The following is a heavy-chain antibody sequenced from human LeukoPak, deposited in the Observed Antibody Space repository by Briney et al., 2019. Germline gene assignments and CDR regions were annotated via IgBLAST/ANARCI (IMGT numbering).Heavy chain of an antibody. Sequence: PSETLSLTCTVSGGSISSYYWSWIRQPPGKGLEWIGYIYYSGSTNYNPSLKSRVTISVDTSKNQFSLKLSSVTAADTAVYYCARSTGPDCSSTSCYPSRYYGMDVWGQGTTVTVSS. V-gene: IGHV4-59*08. CDR1: GGSISSYY. J-gene: IGHJ6*02. D-gene: IGHD2-2*01. CDR2: IYYSGST. CDR3: ARSTGPDCSSTSCYPSRYYGMDV.